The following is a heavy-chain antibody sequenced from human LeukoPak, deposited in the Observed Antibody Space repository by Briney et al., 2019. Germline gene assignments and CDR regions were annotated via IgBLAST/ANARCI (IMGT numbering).Heavy chain of an antibody. CDR1: GGTFSSYA. D-gene: IGHD5-18*01. Sequence: SVKVSCKASGGTFSSYAISWVRQAPGQGLEWMGRIIPIFGTANYAQKFQGRVTITTDESTSTAYMELSSLRSEDTAVCYCARGGYSYGYSSDYWGQGTLVTVSS. J-gene: IGHJ4*02. V-gene: IGHV1-69*05. CDR2: IIPIFGTA. CDR3: ARGGYSYGYSSDY.